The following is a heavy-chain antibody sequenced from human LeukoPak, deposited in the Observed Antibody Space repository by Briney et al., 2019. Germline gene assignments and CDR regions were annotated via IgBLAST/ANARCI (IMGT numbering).Heavy chain of an antibody. Sequence: ASVKVSCKASGGTFSSYAISWVRQAPGQGLEWMGGIIPIFGTANYAQKFQGRVTITADKSTSTAYMELSSLRSEDTAVYYCARDSGIAVPDVAGYWGQGTLVTVSS. CDR3: ARDSGIAVPDVAGY. D-gene: IGHD6-19*01. V-gene: IGHV1-69*06. CDR1: GGTFSSYA. CDR2: IIPIFGTA. J-gene: IGHJ4*02.